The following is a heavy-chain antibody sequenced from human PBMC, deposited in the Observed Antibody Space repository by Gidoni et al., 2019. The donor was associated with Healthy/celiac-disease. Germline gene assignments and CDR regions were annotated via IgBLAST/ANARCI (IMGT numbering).Heavy chain of an antibody. CDR3: AKARGGIAAPPVGFDY. J-gene: IGHJ4*02. D-gene: IGHD6-13*01. Sequence: EVQLVESGGGLVQPGRSLRLSCAASGFTFDDYAMHWVRQAPGKGLEWVSGISWNSSSIGYADSVKGRFTISRDNAKNSLYLQMNSLRAEDTALYYCAKARGGIAAPPVGFDYWGQGTLVTVSS. V-gene: IGHV3-9*01. CDR1: GFTFDDYA. CDR2: ISWNSSSI.